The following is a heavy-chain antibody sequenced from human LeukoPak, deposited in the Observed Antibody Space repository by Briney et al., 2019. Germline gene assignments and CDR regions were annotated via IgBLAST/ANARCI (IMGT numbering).Heavy chain of an antibody. J-gene: IGHJ4*02. D-gene: IGHD3-9*01. CDR2: IIPIFGTA. CDR3: ASLVNSDYDILTGYQYYFDY. Sequence: GASVKVSCKASGGTFSSYAISWVRQAPGQGLEWMGGIIPIFGTANYAQKFQVRVTITTDESTSTAYMELSSLRSEDTAVYYCASLVNSDYDILTGYQYYFDYWGQGTLVTVSS. CDR1: GGTFSSYA. V-gene: IGHV1-69*05.